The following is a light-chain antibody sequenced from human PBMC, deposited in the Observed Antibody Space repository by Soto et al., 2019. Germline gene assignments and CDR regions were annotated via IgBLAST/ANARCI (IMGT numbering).Light chain of an antibody. V-gene: IGLV2-14*01. CDR2: EVS. Sequence: QSALTQPASVSGSPGQSITISCTGTSSDIGGYNYVSWYQQHPGKAPKLMIYEVSDRPSGVSNRFSGSKSDNTASLTISGLHAEDEADYYCSSYTNSSILVFGGGTKVTVL. CDR3: SSYTNSSILV. CDR1: SSDIGGYNY. J-gene: IGLJ2*01.